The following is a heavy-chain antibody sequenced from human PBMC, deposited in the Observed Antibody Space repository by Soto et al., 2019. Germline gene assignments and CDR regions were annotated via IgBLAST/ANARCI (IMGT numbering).Heavy chain of an antibody. CDR2: IWYDGSNK. J-gene: IGHJ6*02. V-gene: IGHV3-33*01. CDR1: GVTFSSYG. CDR3: AREPNCGYGMDV. D-gene: IGHD1-1*01. Sequence: PGGSLRLSCAASGVTFSSYGMHWVRQAPGKGLEWVAVIWYDGSNKYYADSVKGRFTISRDNSKNTLYLQMNSLRAEDTAVYYCAREPNCGYGMDVWGQGPTVTVSS.